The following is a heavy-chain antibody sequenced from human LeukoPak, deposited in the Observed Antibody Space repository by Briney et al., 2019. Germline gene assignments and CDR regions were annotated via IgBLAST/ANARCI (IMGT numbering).Heavy chain of an antibody. CDR2: INTGNGNT. CDR3: ARVRFLEWPYYFDY. D-gene: IGHD3-3*01. Sequence: ASVKVSCKASGYTFTNYAMHWVRQAPGQRLEWMGWINTGNGNTKYSQEFQGRVTMTRDTSISTAYMELSRLRSDDTAVYYCARVRFLEWPYYFDYWGQGTLVTVSS. J-gene: IGHJ4*02. V-gene: IGHV1-3*04. CDR1: GYTFTNYA.